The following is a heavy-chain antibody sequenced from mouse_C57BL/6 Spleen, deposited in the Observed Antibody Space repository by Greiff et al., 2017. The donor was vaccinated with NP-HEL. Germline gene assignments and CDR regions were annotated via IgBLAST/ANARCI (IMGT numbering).Heavy chain of an antibody. CDR1: GYSITSGYD. CDR3: ARAGYYGYSWFAY. J-gene: IGHJ3*01. Sequence: VQLKESGPGMVKPSQSLSLTCTVTGYSITSGYDWHWIRHFPGNKLEWMGYISYSGSTNYNPSLKSRISITPYTSKNHFFLKLNSVTTEDTAAYYCARAGYYGYSWFAYWGQGTLVTVSA. CDR2: ISYSGST. V-gene: IGHV3-1*01. D-gene: IGHD2-2*01.